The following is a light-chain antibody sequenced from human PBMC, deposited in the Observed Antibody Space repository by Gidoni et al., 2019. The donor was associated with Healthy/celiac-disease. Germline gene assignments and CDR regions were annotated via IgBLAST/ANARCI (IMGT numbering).Light chain of an antibody. J-gene: IGKJ2*01. V-gene: IGKV3-20*01. CDR3: QQYGSSPYT. CDR2: GAS. Sequence: ELVLKHSPGTLSLSPGERATLSCRASQSVSSSYLAWYQQKPGQAPRLLIYGASSRATGIPDRFSGSGSGTDFTLTISRLEPEDCAVYYCQQYGSSPYTFGQGTKLEIK. CDR1: QSVSSSY.